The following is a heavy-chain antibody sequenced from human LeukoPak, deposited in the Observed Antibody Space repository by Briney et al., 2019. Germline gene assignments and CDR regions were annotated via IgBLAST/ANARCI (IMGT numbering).Heavy chain of an antibody. D-gene: IGHD3-9*01. CDR2: ISAGGGST. CDR3: AKARYFDWLLNSAFDI. CDR1: AFTFSNFA. J-gene: IGHJ3*02. V-gene: IGHV3-23*01. Sequence: GGSLRLSCAASAFTFSNFAMSWVRQAPGKGLEWVSGISAGGGSTYYADSVKGRFTISRDNSKNTVYLQMNSLRAEDTAAYSCAKARYFDWLLNSAFDIWGQGTMVTVSS.